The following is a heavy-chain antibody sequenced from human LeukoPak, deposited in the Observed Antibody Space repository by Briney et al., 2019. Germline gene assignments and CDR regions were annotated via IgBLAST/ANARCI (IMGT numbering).Heavy chain of an antibody. CDR3: VRSRGAGPGAYFDY. CDR2: ISNSGTYT. D-gene: IGHD6-19*01. Sequence: PGGALRLSCAASGFTFSDEYMSWIRQAPGKGLEWVSYISNSGTYTNYADSVRGRFTISRDNAKHSLYLQMNSLRAEDTAVYYCVRSRGAGPGAYFDYWGQGTLVTVSS. CDR1: GFTFSDEY. J-gene: IGHJ4*02. V-gene: IGHV3-11*03.